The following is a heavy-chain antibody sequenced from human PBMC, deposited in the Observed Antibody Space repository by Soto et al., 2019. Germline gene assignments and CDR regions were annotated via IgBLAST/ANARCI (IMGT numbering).Heavy chain of an antibody. CDR2: IIPIFGTA. D-gene: IGHD3-22*01. CDR1: GCTFSSYA. CDR3: ARGRTMIDNYNWFDP. J-gene: IGHJ5*02. V-gene: IGHV1-69*13. Sequence: AVKVSCKASGCTFSSYAISWVRQAPGQGLEWMGGIIPIFGTANYAQKFQGRVTITADESTSTAYMELSSLRSEDTAVYYCARGRTMIDNYNWFDPWGQGTLVTVSS.